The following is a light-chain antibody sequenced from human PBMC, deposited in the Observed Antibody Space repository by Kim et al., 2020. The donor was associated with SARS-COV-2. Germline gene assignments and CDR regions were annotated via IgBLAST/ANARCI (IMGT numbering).Light chain of an antibody. CDR2: LGS. J-gene: IGKJ2*01. V-gene: IGKV2-28*01. CDR3: MQALQTPYT. Sequence: DIVMTQSPLSLPVTPGEPASISCRSSQSLLHYNAYIYLDWYLQKPGHSPQLLIYLGSNRASGVPDRFSGSGSGTDFTLRISRVEAEDVGVYYCMQALQTPYTFGQGTKLEI. CDR1: QSLLHYNAYIY.